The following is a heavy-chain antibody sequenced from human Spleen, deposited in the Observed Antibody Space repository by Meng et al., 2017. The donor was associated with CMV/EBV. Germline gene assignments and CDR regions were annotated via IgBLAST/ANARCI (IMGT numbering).Heavy chain of an antibody. D-gene: IGHD4-17*01. CDR1: GFTFRNTW. CDR2: IKSIFNGGTT. CDR3: STEIRRDY. J-gene: IGHJ4*02. Sequence: GGSLRLSCVASGFTFRNTWMSWVRQAPGQGLEWVGRIKSIFNGGTTDYAAPVKGRFTISRDDSKNTLYLQMNSLKIEDTAAYYCSTEIRRDYWGQGTLVTVSS. V-gene: IGHV3-15*01.